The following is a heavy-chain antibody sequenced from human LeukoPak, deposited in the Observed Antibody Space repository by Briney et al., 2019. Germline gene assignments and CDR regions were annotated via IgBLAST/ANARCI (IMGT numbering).Heavy chain of an antibody. V-gene: IGHV1-18*01. CDR1: GYTFTSYG. J-gene: IGHJ4*02. D-gene: IGHD3-16*02. Sequence: ASVKVSCKASGYTFTSYGISWVRQAPGQGLEWMGWISAYNGNTNYAQKFQGRVTITADESTSTAYMELSSLRSEDTAVYYCARDLPPGRYYFDYWGQGTLVTVSS. CDR3: ARDLPPGRYYFDY. CDR2: ISAYNGNT.